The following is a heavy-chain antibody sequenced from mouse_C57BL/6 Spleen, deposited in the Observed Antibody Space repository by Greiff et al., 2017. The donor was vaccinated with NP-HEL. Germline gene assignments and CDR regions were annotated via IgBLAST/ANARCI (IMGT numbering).Heavy chain of an antibody. CDR3: ARNYYGNCVFDY. D-gene: IGHD2-1*01. Sequence: QVQLQQSGAELVKPGASVKLSCKASGYTFTSYWMQWVKQRPGQGLEWIGEIDPSDNYTNYNHKFKDKATLTVDTSSSTAYVQLSSLTSEDSAVYYCARNYYGNCVFDYWGQGTLVTVSA. CDR1: GYTFTSYW. J-gene: IGHJ3*01. V-gene: IGHV1-50*01. CDR2: IDPSDNYT.